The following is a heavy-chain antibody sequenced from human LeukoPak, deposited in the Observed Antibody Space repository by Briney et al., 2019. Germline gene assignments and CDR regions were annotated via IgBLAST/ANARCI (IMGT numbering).Heavy chain of an antibody. J-gene: IGHJ6*02. D-gene: IGHD6-19*01. CDR3: ARELSSGWYYYYGMDV. V-gene: IGHV3-48*03. Sequence: GGSLRLSCAASGFTFSSYEMNWVRQAPGKGLEWVSYISSSGSTIYYADSVEGRFTISRDNAKNSLYLQMNSLRAEDTAVYYCARELSSGWYYYYGMDVWGQGTTVTVSS. CDR1: GFTFSSYE. CDR2: ISSSGSTI.